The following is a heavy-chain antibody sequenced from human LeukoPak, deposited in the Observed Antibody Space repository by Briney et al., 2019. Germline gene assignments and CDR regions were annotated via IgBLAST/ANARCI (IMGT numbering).Heavy chain of an antibody. D-gene: IGHD1-26*01. CDR1: GFTVSSNY. CDR3: ARDPYSGGYGAYYYYYMDV. Sequence: GGSLRLSCAASGFTVSSNYMSWVRQAPGKGLEWVSVIYSGGSTDYADSVKGRFTISRDNSKNTLYLQMNSLRAEDTAVYYCARDPYSGGYGAYYYYYMDVWGKGTTVTISS. J-gene: IGHJ6*03. V-gene: IGHV3-53*01. CDR2: IYSGGST.